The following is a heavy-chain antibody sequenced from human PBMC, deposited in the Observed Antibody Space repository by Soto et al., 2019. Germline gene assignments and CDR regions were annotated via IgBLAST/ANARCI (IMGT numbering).Heavy chain of an antibody. CDR1: GFTFSSYA. CDR2: ISYDGSNK. CDR3: ARDHRGVVVVVAGGYFDY. V-gene: IGHV3-30-3*01. J-gene: IGHJ4*02. D-gene: IGHD2-15*01. Sequence: QVQLVESGGGVVQPGRSLRLSCAASGFTFSSYAMHWVRQAPGKGLEWVAVISYDGSNKYYADSVKGRFTISRDNSNNTLYLQMNSLRAEDTAVYYCARDHRGVVVVVAGGYFDYWGQGTLVTVSS.